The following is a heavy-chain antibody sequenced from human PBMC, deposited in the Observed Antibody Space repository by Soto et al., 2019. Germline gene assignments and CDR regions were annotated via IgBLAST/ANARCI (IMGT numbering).Heavy chain of an antibody. Sequence: SETLSLTCAVYGGSFSGYYWSWIRQPPGKGLEWIGEINHSGSTNYNPSLKSRDTISVDTSKNQFSLKLSSVTAADTAVYYCARGRYCSGGSCYSYYYYYGMDVWGQGTTVTVS. V-gene: IGHV4-34*01. D-gene: IGHD2-15*01. CDR3: ARGRYCSGGSCYSYYYYYGMDV. CDR2: INHSGST. CDR1: GGSFSGYY. J-gene: IGHJ6*02.